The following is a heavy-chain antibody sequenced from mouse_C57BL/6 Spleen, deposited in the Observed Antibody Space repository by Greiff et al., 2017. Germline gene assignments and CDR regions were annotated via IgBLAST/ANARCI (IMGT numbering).Heavy chain of an antibody. CDR1: GYTFTSYW. D-gene: IGHD2-3*01. CDR3: AIYDGYWNY. J-gene: IGHJ2*01. CDR2: IDPSDSYT. Sequence: VQLQQPGAELVMPGASVKLSCKASGYTFTSYWMHWVKQRPGQGLEWIGEIDPSDSYTNYNQKFKGKSTLTVDKSSSTAYMQLSSLTSEDSAVDYCAIYDGYWNYWGQGTTLTVSS. V-gene: IGHV1-69*01.